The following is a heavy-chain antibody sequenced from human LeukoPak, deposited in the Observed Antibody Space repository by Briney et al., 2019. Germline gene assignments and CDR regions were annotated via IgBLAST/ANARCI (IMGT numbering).Heavy chain of an antibody. V-gene: IGHV4-34*01. CDR3: ARGCTTYYDFWSRKRGYNWFDP. D-gene: IGHD3-3*01. Sequence: SETLSLTCAVHGGSFSGYYWSWIRQAPGKGLEWIGEINHSGGTNYNPSLKSRVTISVDTSKNQFSLKLSSVTAADTAVYYCARGCTTYYDFWSRKRGYNWFDPWGQGTLVTVSS. CDR1: GGSFSGYY. CDR2: INHSGGT. J-gene: IGHJ5*02.